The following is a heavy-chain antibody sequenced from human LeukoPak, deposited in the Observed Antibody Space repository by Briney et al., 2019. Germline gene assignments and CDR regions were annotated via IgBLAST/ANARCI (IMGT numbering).Heavy chain of an antibody. CDR2: TRYDGNIK. D-gene: IGHD1-1*01. J-gene: IGHJ5*02. V-gene: IGHV3-30*02. CDR3: AKDGGNWSNWFDP. CDR1: GFTFTNYD. Sequence: GGSLRLSCAASGFTFTNYDMHWARQAAGKGLEWVAFTRYDGNIKNYADSVKGRFTISRDNSRNTLYLQMNSLRVEDTAVYYCAKDGGNWSNWFDPWGQGTLLTVSS.